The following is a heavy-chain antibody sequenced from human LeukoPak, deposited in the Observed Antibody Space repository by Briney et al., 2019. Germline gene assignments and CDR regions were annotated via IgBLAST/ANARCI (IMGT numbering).Heavy chain of an antibody. CDR1: GFTFSSYG. CDR3: AKDVTLVLSFFDY. CDR2: ISGSGGST. Sequence: PGGTLRLSCAASGFTFSSYGMSWVRPAPGKGLEWVSAISGSGGSTYYADSVKGRFTISRDNSKNTLYLQMNSLRAEDTAVYYCAKDVTLVLSFFDYWGQGTLVTVSS. J-gene: IGHJ4*02. V-gene: IGHV3-23*01. D-gene: IGHD3-16*01.